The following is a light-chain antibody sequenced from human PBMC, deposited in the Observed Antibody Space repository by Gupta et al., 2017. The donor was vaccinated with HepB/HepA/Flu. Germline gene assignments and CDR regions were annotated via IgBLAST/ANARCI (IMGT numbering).Light chain of an antibody. Sequence: DIQMTLAPSSLSASVGDIVTITCRASQDINSYLAWFQQKPGIAPKFLIFTASKVQSGVPSRFSGSRSGTXFTLTIXRRQPEDFATYYCHQYKSYPRTFGXGTKVEV. J-gene: IGKJ1*01. CDR1: QDINSY. V-gene: IGKV1-16*01. CDR2: TAS. CDR3: HQYKSYPRT.